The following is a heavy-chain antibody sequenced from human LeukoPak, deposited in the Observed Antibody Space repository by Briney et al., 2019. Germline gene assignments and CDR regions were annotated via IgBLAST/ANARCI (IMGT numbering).Heavy chain of an antibody. J-gene: IGHJ4*02. CDR2: IYTSGST. CDR1: GGSISSGSYY. CDR3: ARYCSSTSCYSEVFDY. V-gene: IGHV4-61*02. Sequence: PSQTLSLTCTVSGGSISSGSYYWSWIRQPAGKGLEWIGRIYTSGSTNYNPSLQSRVTISVDTSKNQFSLKLSSVTAADTAVYYCARYCSSTSCYSEVFDYWGQGTLVTVSS. D-gene: IGHD2-2*01.